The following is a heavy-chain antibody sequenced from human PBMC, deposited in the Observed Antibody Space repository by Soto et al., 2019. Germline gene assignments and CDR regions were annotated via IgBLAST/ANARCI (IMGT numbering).Heavy chain of an antibody. J-gene: IGHJ4*02. Sequence: GSLRLACVGSVFTLTRQWVHWVRQAPGKGLVWVSRISGDGSSIVYADSVKGRFTLSRDNAKNTLYLQMNSLRAEDTAVYYCATVGGGGSGSYFDSWGQGTLVTVSS. D-gene: IGHD1-26*01. CDR1: VFTLTRQW. CDR3: ATVGGGGSGSYFDS. V-gene: IGHV3-74*01. CDR2: ISGDGSSI.